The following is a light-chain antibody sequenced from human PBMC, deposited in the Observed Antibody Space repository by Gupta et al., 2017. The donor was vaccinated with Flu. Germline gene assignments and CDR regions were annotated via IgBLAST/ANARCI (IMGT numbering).Light chain of an antibody. V-gene: IGLV3-21*02. CDR2: ENY. Sequence: SYVLTQPPSVSVAPGQTARITCGGNDIGSKSVHWYQQKPGQAPVLVVYENYDRPSGIPERFSGSNSGNTATLNISRVEAGDEADYYCQVWDSSDDHYVFGTGTKVTVL. CDR3: QVWDSSDDHYV. CDR1: DIGSKS. J-gene: IGLJ1*01.